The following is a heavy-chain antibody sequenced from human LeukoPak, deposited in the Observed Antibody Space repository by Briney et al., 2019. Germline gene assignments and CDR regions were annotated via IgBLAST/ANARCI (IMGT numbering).Heavy chain of an antibody. Sequence: GSSVKVSCKASGGTFSSYAISWVRQAPGQGLEWMGRIIPIFGTANYAQKFQGRVTITTDEPTSTAYMELSSLRSEDTAVYYCARDRIQLWSNWFDPWGQGTLVTVSS. J-gene: IGHJ5*02. CDR2: IIPIFGTA. CDR1: GGTFSSYA. CDR3: ARDRIQLWSNWFDP. D-gene: IGHD5-18*01. V-gene: IGHV1-69*05.